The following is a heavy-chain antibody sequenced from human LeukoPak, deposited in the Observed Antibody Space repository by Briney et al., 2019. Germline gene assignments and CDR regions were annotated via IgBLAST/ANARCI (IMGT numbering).Heavy chain of an antibody. J-gene: IGHJ4*02. V-gene: IGHV1-18*01. CDR2: ISAYNGNT. CDR3: AREKGYDEDIVVVVAATRRSFDY. CDR1: GYTFTSYD. Sequence: GAPVKVSCKASGYTFTSYDINWVRQAPGQGLEWMGWISAYNGNTNYAQKLQGRVTMTTDTSTSTAYMELRSLRSDDTAVYYCAREKGYDEDIVVVVAATRRSFDYWGQGTLVTVSS. D-gene: IGHD2-15*01.